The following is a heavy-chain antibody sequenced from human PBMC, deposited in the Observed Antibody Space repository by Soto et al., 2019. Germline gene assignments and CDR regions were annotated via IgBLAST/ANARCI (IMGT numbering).Heavy chain of an antibody. V-gene: IGHV4-31*03. Sequence: SETLSLTCTLSGRSISRCGYYSRWTRQHPGKGLYWIGYIYSSGITYYNPCLKSRVTISVDTSKNQFYLKLSSVTAADTAVYYCASSSSSLWWFDPWGRGNLVTVSS. CDR1: GRSISRCGYY. J-gene: IGHJ5*02. D-gene: IGHD6-6*01. CDR2: IYSSGIT. CDR3: ASSSSSLWWFDP.